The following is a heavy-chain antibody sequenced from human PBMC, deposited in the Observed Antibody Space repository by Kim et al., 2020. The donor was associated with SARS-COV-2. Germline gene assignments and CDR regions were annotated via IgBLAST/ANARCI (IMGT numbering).Heavy chain of an antibody. J-gene: IGHJ3*01. V-gene: IGHV3-33*01. CDR3: ARNFDSATMIGDV. CDR2: IRTDESKR. CDR1: GFTFSHFA. Sequence: GGSLRLSCSASGFTFSHFAMHWVRQAPGKGLECVAVIRTDESKRYYAESVKDRFTISRDNSKNTLYLQMNSLRAEDTAIYYCARNFDSATMIGDVWGLGTMVAVSS. D-gene: IGHD3-10*01.